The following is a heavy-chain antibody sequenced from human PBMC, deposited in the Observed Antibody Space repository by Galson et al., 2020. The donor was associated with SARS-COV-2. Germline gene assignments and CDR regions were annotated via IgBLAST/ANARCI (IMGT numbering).Heavy chain of an antibody. Sequence: LSLSCAASGFIFEDYAMHWVRQAPGKGLEWVSSISWNSAAIGYADSVKGRFTISRDNAKKSLFLQMNSLRPGDTALYYCAKGSDVGTDYWGQGALVAVSS. D-gene: IGHD2-15*01. V-gene: IGHV3-9*01. J-gene: IGHJ4*02. CDR1: GFIFEDYA. CDR2: ISWNSAAI. CDR3: AKGSDVGTDY.